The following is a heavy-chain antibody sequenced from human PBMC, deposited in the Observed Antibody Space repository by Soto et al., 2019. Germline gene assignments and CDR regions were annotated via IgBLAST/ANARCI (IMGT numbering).Heavy chain of an antibody. D-gene: IGHD3-22*01. Sequence: XGSLRLSCAASGFTFSSYEMNWVRQAPGKGLEWVSYISSSGSIIYYADSVKGRFTISRDNAKNSLYLQMNSLRAEDTAVYYCARDRRYYAKGTPFDYSGQGTLVTVSS. V-gene: IGHV3-48*03. J-gene: IGHJ4*02. CDR2: ISSSGSII. CDR1: GFTFSSYE. CDR3: ARDRRYYAKGTPFDY.